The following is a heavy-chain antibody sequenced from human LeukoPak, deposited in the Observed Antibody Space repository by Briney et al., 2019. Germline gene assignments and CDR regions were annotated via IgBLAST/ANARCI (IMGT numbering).Heavy chain of an antibody. Sequence: ASVKVSCKASGYTFTSYDINWVRQAPGQGLEWMGWMNPNSGNTGYAQKFQGRVTMTRNTSISTAYMELSSLRSEDTAVYYCARTYYDFWSGLYYYYYMDVWGKGTTVTVSS. D-gene: IGHD3-3*01. CDR1: GYTFTSYD. CDR2: MNPNSGNT. CDR3: ARTYYDFWSGLYYYYYMDV. V-gene: IGHV1-8*01. J-gene: IGHJ6*03.